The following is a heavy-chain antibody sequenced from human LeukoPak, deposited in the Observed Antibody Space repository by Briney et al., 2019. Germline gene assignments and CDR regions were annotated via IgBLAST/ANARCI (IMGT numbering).Heavy chain of an antibody. V-gene: IGHV3-30*18. CDR3: AKDGGPIIRFLISGPDY. Sequence: TGGSLRLSCATSGFDFTTYGMHWVRQAPGKGLEWVAVISHEETNKYYGDSVKGRFTISRDISTNTLYLQMNSLRPDDTAMYYCAKDGGPIIRFLISGPDYWGQGTRVTVSS. CDR2: ISHEETNK. CDR1: GFDFTTYG. D-gene: IGHD5-12*01. J-gene: IGHJ4*02.